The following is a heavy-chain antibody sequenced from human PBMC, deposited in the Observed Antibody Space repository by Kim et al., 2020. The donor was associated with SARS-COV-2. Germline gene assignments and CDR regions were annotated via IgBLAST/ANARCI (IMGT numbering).Heavy chain of an antibody. CDR3: TKDRTSAF. CDR1: GFTFSTYS. V-gene: IGHV3-48*02. CDR2: ISSSSSA. Sequence: GGSLRLSCAASGFTFSTYSMNWVRQAPGKGPEWVSYISSSSSAYYSDSVKGRFTISRDNAKNSLYLQMSGLRDEDTAVYYCTKDRTSAFWGQGTLVTVSS. J-gene: IGHJ1*01.